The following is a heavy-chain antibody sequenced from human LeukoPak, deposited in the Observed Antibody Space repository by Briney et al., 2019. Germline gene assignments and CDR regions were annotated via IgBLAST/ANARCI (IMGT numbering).Heavy chain of an antibody. CDR3: ATLWFGELEKTGDY. J-gene: IGHJ4*02. V-gene: IGHV4-59*08. D-gene: IGHD3-10*01. CDR1: GGSISSYY. Sequence: SETLSLTCTVSGGSISSYYWSWIRQPPGKGLEWIGYIYYSGSTNYNPSLKSRVTISVDTSKNQFSLKLSSVTAADTAVYYCATLWFGELEKTGDYWGQGTLVTVSS. CDR2: IYYSGST.